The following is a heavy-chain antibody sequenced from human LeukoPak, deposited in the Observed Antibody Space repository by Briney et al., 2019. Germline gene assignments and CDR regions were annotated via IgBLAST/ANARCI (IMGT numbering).Heavy chain of an antibody. J-gene: IGHJ4*02. Sequence: SETLSLTCAVYGGSFSGYYWSWIRQPPGKGLEWIGEINHSGSTNYNPSLKSRVTISVDTSKNQFSLKLSSVTAADTAVYYCVRGWTVTTPPDYWGQGTLVTVSP. D-gene: IGHD4-17*01. V-gene: IGHV4-34*01. CDR3: VRGWTVTTPPDY. CDR2: INHSGST. CDR1: GGSFSGYY.